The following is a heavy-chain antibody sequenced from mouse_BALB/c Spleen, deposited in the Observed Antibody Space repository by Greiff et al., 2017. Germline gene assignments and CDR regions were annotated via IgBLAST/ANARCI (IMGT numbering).Heavy chain of an antibody. CDR3: ARGPLYYRYAYFDY. Sequence: QVQLKESGAELVRPGVSVKISCKGSGYTFTDYAMHWVKQSHAKSLEWIGVISTYYGDASYNQKFKGKATMTVDKSSSTAYMELARLTSEDSAIYYCARGPLYYRYAYFDYWGQGTTLTVSS. J-gene: IGHJ2*01. CDR1: GYTFTDYA. CDR2: ISTYYGDA. D-gene: IGHD2-14*01. V-gene: IGHV1S137*01.